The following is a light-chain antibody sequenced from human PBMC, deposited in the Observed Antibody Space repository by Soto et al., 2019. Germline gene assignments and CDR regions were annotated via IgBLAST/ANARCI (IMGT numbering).Light chain of an antibody. J-gene: IGKJ5*01. CDR3: QQYNNWPPWT. Sequence: EIVMTQSPATVSVSPGERATLSCRASQSVSDKLAWYQQKPGQAPRLLIYHASARATGIPARFSGSGSGTEFTLTISGLQSEDFAVYYCQQYNNWPPWTFGQGTRLELK. CDR2: HAS. V-gene: IGKV3-15*01. CDR1: QSVSDK.